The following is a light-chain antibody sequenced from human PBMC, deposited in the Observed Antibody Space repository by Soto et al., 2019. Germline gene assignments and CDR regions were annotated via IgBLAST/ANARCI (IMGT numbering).Light chain of an antibody. CDR2: EVS. Sequence: QSALTQPASVSGSPGQSITISCIGTSSDVGSYNLVSWYQQHPGKAPKVLMYEVSERPSGVSNRFSGSTSGNTASLTISGLQAEDEAEYYCCSYAGSRTHVLFGGGTKLTVL. CDR3: CSYAGSRTHVL. J-gene: IGLJ2*01. CDR1: SSDVGSYNL. V-gene: IGLV2-23*02.